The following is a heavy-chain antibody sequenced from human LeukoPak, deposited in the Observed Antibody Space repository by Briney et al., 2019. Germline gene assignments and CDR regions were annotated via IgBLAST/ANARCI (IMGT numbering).Heavy chain of an antibody. CDR3: ARDIRPRVESFDY. CDR2: INPNSGGT. CDR1: GYNFTGYH. Sequence: ASVKVSCKASGYNFTGYHVHWVRQAPGQGLEWMGWINPNSGGTNYAQKLQGRVTMTRDTSITTAYMELSRLRSDDTAVYYCARDIRPRVESFDYWGQGTLVTVSS. D-gene: IGHD3-3*01. J-gene: IGHJ4*02. V-gene: IGHV1-2*02.